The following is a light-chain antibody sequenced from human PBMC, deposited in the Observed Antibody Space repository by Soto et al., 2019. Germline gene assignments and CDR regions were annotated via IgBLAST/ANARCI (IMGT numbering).Light chain of an antibody. Sequence: EIVMTQSPATLSVSPGEGATLSCRASQSVGSNLAWYLQIPGQAPRLVMYAGSTRASGVPARFSGRGSGTEFTLTIRSLQSEDFAVYYCQQYNDWPRTFGQGTKVEIK. V-gene: IGKV3-15*01. J-gene: IGKJ1*01. CDR1: QSVGSN. CDR3: QQYNDWPRT. CDR2: AGS.